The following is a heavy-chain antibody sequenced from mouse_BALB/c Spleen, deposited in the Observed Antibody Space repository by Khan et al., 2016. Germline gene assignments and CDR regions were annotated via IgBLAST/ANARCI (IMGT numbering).Heavy chain of an antibody. V-gene: IGHV1-80*01. CDR3: ARWLLLCYYAMDS. CDR1: GYAFSSYW. CDR2: IYPGDGDT. J-gene: IGHJ4*01. D-gene: IGHD2-3*01. Sequence: VQLQESGAELVRPGSSVKISCKASGYAFSSYWMNWVKQRPGQGLEWIGQIYPGDGDTNYNGKFQGKATLTADNSSSTGYMQLSSLTSEDSVFYFCARWLLLCYYAMDSWGQGTSVTVSS.